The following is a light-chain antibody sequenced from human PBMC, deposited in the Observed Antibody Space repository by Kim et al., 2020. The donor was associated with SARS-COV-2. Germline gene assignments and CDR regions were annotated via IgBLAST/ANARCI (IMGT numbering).Light chain of an antibody. CDR3: SSYTDSDTVI. CDR2: DVS. J-gene: IGLJ2*01. Sequence: GQSITISCTGTSSDIGGHNFVSWYQHHPGNAPKLIIYDVSDRPSGVSNRFSGSKSGNTASLAISGLQAEDEAAYYCSSYTDSDTVIFGGGTQLTVL. V-gene: IGLV2-14*03. CDR1: SSDIGGHNF.